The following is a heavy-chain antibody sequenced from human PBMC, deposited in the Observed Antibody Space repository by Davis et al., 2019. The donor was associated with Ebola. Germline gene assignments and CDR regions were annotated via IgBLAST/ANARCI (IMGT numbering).Heavy chain of an antibody. CDR1: GGTFSSYG. CDR2: IIPILGTA. J-gene: IGHJ4*02. V-gene: IGHV1-69*13. Sequence: SVKVSCKASGGTFSSYGISWVRQAPGQGLEWMGGIIPILGTADYAQNFQGRVTVTADESTSTAYMELTRLTSDDTAVYYCARARARGFCTNIDCSTFYFDYWGQGTLVTVSS. D-gene: IGHD2-8*01. CDR3: ARARARGFCTNIDCSTFYFDY.